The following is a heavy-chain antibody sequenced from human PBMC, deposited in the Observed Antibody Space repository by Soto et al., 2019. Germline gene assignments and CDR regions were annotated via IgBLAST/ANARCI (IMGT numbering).Heavy chain of an antibody. J-gene: IGHJ4*02. CDR3: SRSPEVGVRGAY. CDR2: ITVGSSHI. CDR1: GFPFSAYN. V-gene: IGHV3-21*01. Sequence: GGSLRLSWTGSGFPFSAYNINWVRQAPGKGLEWVSSITVGSSHIYQPNSMKGRFTISRDDAKNSVYLQIDSLRDEDTALYYCSRSPEVGVRGAYWGQTTLVT. D-gene: IGHD3-16*01.